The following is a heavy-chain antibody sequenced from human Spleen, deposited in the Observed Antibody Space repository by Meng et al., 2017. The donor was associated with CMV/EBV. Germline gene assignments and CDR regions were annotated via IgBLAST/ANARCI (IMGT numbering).Heavy chain of an antibody. V-gene: IGHV3-53*01. Sequence: GGSLRLSCAASGFTVSSNYMSWVRQAPGKGLEWVSVIYSGGSTYYADSVKGRFTISRDNSKNTLYLQMNSLRAEDTAVYYCAKRRGSSGSYSDDAFDIWGQGTMVTVSS. CDR1: GFTVSSNY. CDR2: IYSGGST. CDR3: AKRRGSSGSYSDDAFDI. D-gene: IGHD3-10*01. J-gene: IGHJ3*02.